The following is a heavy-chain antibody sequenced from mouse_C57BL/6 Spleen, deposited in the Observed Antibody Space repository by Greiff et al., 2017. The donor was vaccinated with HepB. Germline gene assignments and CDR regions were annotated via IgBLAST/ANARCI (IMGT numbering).Heavy chain of an antibody. Sequence: EVKLVESGGGLVQPGGSLKLSCAASGFTFSDYYMYWVRQTPEKRLEWVAYISNGGGSTYYPDTVKGRFTISRDNAKNTLYLQMSRLKSEDTAMYYCARGVDYDRYFDVWGTGTTVTVSS. V-gene: IGHV5-12*01. J-gene: IGHJ1*03. D-gene: IGHD2-4*01. CDR3: ARGVDYDRYFDV. CDR1: GFTFSDYY. CDR2: ISNGGGST.